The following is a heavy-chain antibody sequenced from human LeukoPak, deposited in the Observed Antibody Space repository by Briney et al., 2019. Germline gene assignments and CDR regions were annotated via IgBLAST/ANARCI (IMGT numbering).Heavy chain of an antibody. J-gene: IGHJ3*02. D-gene: IGHD6-19*01. CDR1: GGSISSYH. CDR2: IYTSGST. V-gene: IGHV4-4*09. Sequence: SETLSLTCTVSGGSISSYHWSWIRQPPGKGLEWIGYIYTSGSTNYNPSLKSRVTISVDTSKNQFSLKLSSVTAADTAVYYCAAGTGVGIAVAGTGAFDIWGQGTMVTVSS. CDR3: AAGTGVGIAVAGTGAFDI.